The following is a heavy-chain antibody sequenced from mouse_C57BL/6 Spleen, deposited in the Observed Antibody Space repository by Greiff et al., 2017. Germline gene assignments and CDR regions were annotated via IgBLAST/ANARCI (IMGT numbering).Heavy chain of an antibody. Sequence: EVMLVESGGGLVKPGGSLKLSCAASGFTFSSYAMSWVRQTPEKRLEWVATISDGGSYTYYPDNVKGRFTISRDNAKNNLYLQMSHLKSEDTAMYYCARVAQATGYAMDYWGQGTSVTVSS. V-gene: IGHV5-4*03. CDR2: ISDGGSYT. CDR3: ARVAQATGYAMDY. CDR1: GFTFSSYA. J-gene: IGHJ4*01. D-gene: IGHD3-2*02.